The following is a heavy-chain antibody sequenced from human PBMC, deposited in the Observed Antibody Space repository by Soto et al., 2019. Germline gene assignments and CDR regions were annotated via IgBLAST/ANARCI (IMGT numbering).Heavy chain of an antibody. D-gene: IGHD4-17*01. CDR2: IYHSGST. CDR1: GGSITKYY. CDR3: ARSGDYTNYYYYYMDV. V-gene: IGHV4-59*08. J-gene: IGHJ6*03. Sequence: SETLSLTCSVSGGSITKYYWSWIRQPPGKGLEWIGYIYHSGSTKYNPSLKSRVTISVATSKNQFSLRLSSVTAADSAVYYCARSGDYTNYYYYYMDVWGKGTTVTVSS.